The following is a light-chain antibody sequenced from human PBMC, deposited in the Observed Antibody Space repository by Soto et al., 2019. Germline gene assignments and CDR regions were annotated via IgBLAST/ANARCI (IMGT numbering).Light chain of an antibody. CDR1: QSFSSY. Sequence: ESVLTQSPATLSLSPGERATLSCRASQSFSSYLAWYQQKPGQAPRLLIYDASKRATGIPARFSGRGSGTDFTLTISSLEPEDFAVYYCQQRSNWPPVITFGQGTRLVIK. CDR2: DAS. V-gene: IGKV3-11*01. J-gene: IGKJ5*01. CDR3: QQRSNWPPVIT.